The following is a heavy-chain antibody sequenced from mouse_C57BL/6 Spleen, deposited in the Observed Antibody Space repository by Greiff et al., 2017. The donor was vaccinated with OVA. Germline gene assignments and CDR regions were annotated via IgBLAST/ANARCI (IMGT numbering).Heavy chain of an antibody. CDR1: GYTFTSYW. CDR2: INPSSGYT. D-gene: IGHD4-1*02. V-gene: IGHV1-7*01. J-gene: IGHJ1*03. CDR3: ARSATGYWYFDV. Sequence: QVHVKQSGAELAKPGASVKLSCKASGYTFTSYWMHWVKQRPGQGLEWIGYINPSSGYTKYNQKFKDKATLTADKSSSTAYMQLSSLTYEDSAVYYCARSATGYWYFDVWGTGTTVTVSS.